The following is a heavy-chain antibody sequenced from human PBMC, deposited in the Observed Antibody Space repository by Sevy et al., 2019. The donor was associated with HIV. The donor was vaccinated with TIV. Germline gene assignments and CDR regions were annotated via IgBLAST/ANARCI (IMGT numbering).Heavy chain of an antibody. V-gene: IGHV3-30-3*01. J-gene: IGHJ4*02. CDR1: GFTFSSYA. D-gene: IGHD3-10*01. CDR3: ARDRGSGKNVFFDY. Sequence: GGSLRLSCAASGFTFSSYAMHWVRQAPGKGLEWVAVKSYDGSNKYYADSVNGRFTISRDNSKNTLYLQMNSLRTEDTSVYYCARDRGSGKNVFFDYWGQGTLVTVSS. CDR2: KSYDGSNK.